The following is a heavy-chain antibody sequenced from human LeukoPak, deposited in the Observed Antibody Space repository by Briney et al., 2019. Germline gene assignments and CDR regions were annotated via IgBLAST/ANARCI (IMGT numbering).Heavy chain of an antibody. Sequence: GGSLRLSCAASGFTFSNYALHWVRQAPGKGLEWVAVISYDGSNKYYADSVKGRFTISGDNSENTLYLQTNSLRAEDTAVYYCVLTVVNAFDIWGQGTLVTVSS. CDR1: GFTFSNYA. CDR2: ISYDGSNK. J-gene: IGHJ3*02. D-gene: IGHD2-21*02. V-gene: IGHV3-30-3*01. CDR3: VLTVVNAFDI.